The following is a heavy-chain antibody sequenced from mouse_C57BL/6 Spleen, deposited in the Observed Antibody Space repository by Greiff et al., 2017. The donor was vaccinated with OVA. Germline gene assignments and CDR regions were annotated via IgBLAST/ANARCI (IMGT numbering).Heavy chain of an antibody. CDR2: IWSGGST. V-gene: IGHV2-2*01. J-gene: IGHJ2*01. CDR3: ARGGSSDYFDY. Sequence: QVQLQQSGPGLVQPSQSLSITCTVSGFSLTSYGVHWVRQSPGKGLEWLGVIWSGGSTDYNAAFISRLSIRKDNSKCQVFFKLNSLQADDTAIYYCARGGSSDYFDYWGQGTTLTVSS. CDR1: GFSLTSYG. D-gene: IGHD1-1*01.